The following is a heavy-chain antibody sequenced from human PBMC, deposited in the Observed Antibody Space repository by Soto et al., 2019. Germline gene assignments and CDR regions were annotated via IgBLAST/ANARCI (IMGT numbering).Heavy chain of an antibody. CDR2: IGGTDGKT. Sequence: PGGSLRLSCAASGFTFSSYAMSWVRQAPGKGLEWVAAIGGTDGKTYYADSVKGRFTISRDNSENTLYLQMSRLRAEDTAVYFCAKGMFSSSPAAAGSFDYWGQGALDTVSS. CDR3: AKGMFSSSPAAAGSFDY. J-gene: IGHJ4*02. D-gene: IGHD3-10*01. CDR1: GFTFSSYA. V-gene: IGHV3-23*01.